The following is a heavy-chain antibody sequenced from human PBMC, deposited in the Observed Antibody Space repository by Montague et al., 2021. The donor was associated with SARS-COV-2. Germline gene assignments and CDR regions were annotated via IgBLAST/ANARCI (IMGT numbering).Heavy chain of an antibody. CDR3: VRDPGMNGLDI. CDR1: GFSFSSFS. D-gene: IGHD2-8*01. CDR2: VSTDVNEK. J-gene: IGHJ3*02. V-gene: IGHV3-30*04. Sequence: SLRLSCAASGFSFSSFSMHWVRQVPGKGLESLAVVSTDVNEKYYSGSVRGRFTISRDNSKNTVSLQVNSLRVEDTAVYYCVRDPGMNGLDIWGQGTRVAVSS.